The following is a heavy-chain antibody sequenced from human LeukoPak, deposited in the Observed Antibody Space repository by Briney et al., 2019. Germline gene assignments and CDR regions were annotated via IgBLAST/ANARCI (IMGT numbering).Heavy chain of an antibody. V-gene: IGHV5-51*01. CDR3: ARHKIGGATISPLRY. CDR1: GYSFTSYW. CDR2: IYPGDSDT. Sequence: GESLNISCKGSGYSFTSYWIGWVRQMPGKGLESMGIIYPGDSDTRYSPSFQGQVTISADKSISTAYLQWSSLKASDTAMYYCARHKIGGATISPLRYWGQGTLVTVSS. J-gene: IGHJ4*02. D-gene: IGHD1-26*01.